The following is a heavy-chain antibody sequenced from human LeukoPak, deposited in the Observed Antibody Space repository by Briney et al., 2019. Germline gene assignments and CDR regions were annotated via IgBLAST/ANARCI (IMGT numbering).Heavy chain of an antibody. CDR3: ARRAGAYSHPYDY. J-gene: IGHJ4*02. CDR2: IYSDNA. Sequence: GGSLRLSCAASGFTFDDSGMSWVRQAPGKGLEWVSFIYSDNAHYSDSVKGRFTISRDNSKNTLYLQMNSLRAEDTAVYYCARRAGAYSHPYDYWGQGTLVTVSS. CDR1: GFTFDDSG. D-gene: IGHD4/OR15-4a*01. V-gene: IGHV3-53*01.